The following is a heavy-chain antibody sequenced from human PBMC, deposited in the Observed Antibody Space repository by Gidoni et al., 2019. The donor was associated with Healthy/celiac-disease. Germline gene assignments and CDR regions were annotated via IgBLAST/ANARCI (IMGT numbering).Heavy chain of an antibody. Sequence: EVQLVQSGAEVKKPGESLKISCKGSGYSFTSSWIGWVRQMPGKGLEWMGIIYPGDSDTRYSPSFQGQVTISADKSISTAYLQWSSLKASDTAMYYCARLEGVEMATTTGFSYYGMDVWGQGTTVTVSS. CDR2: IYPGDSDT. CDR1: GYSFTSSW. J-gene: IGHJ6*02. D-gene: IGHD1-1*01. CDR3: ARLEGVEMATTTGFSYYGMDV. V-gene: IGHV5-51*01.